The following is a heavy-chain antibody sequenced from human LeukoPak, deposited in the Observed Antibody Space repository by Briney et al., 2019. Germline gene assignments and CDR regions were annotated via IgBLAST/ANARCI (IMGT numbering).Heavy chain of an antibody. D-gene: IGHD6-13*01. J-gene: IGHJ3*02. CDR2: IRYDGSNK. Sequence: GGSLRLSCAASGFTFSSYGMHWVRQAPGKGLEWVAFIRYDGSNKYYAGSVKGRFTISRDNSKNTLYLQMNSLRAEDTAVYYCAKAHSSSWYGGHDAFDIWGQGTMVTVSS. V-gene: IGHV3-30*02. CDR3: AKAHSSSWYGGHDAFDI. CDR1: GFTFSSYG.